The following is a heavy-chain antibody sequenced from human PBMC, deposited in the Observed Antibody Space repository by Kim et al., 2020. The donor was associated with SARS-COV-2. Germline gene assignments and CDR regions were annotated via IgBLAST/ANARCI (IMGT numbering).Heavy chain of an antibody. Sequence: GGSLRLSCAASGFTFSSYEMNWVRQAPGKGLEWVSYISSSGSTIYYADSVKGRFTISRDNAKNSLYLQMNSLRAEDTAVYYCARDHRRIAAAGTKAFDIWGQGTMVTVSS. CDR1: GFTFSSYE. J-gene: IGHJ3*02. CDR2: ISSSGSTI. CDR3: ARDHRRIAAAGTKAFDI. D-gene: IGHD6-13*01. V-gene: IGHV3-48*03.